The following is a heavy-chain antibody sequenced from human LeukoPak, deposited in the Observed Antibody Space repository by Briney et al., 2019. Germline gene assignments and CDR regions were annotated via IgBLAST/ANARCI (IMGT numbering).Heavy chain of an antibody. V-gene: IGHV4-4*02. J-gene: IGHJ5*02. CDR2: IYYTGNT. CDR1: GGSITSSNW. Sequence: SGTLSLTCAVSGGSITSSNWWSWVRQPPGKGLEWIGEIYYTGNTNYNPSLKSRVTISVDKSNNQFSLNLSSVTAADTAVYYCAKSNAWDWFDPWGQRTLVTVSS. CDR3: AKSNAWDWFDP. D-gene: IGHD4-11*01.